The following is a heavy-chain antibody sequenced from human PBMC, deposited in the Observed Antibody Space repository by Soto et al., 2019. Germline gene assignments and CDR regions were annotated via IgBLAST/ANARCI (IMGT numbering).Heavy chain of an antibody. CDR2: IYYSGST. Sequence: SETLSLTCTVSGGSISSGGYYWSWIRQHPGKGLEWIGYIYYSGSTYYNPSLKSRFTISVYTSKNQFSLKLSSVTAADTAVYYCARGPGTMAKIDYWGQGTLVTVSS. J-gene: IGHJ4*02. CDR1: GGSISSGGYY. CDR3: ARGPGTMAKIDY. D-gene: IGHD3-10*01. V-gene: IGHV4-31*03.